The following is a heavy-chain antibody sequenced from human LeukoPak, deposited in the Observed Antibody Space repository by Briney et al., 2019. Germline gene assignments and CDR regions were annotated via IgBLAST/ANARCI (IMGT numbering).Heavy chain of an antibody. Sequence: SGRVSCKASGGTYSSDAISWVRQATGQWLEWMGGIIPIFGTANYAQKFQGRVTITADESTSTAYMELSSLRSEDTAVYYCARTRWGSAIPYFDYWGQGTLVTVSS. V-gene: IGHV1-69*13. CDR2: IIPIFGTA. CDR1: GGTYSSDA. D-gene: IGHD3-10*01. CDR3: ARTRWGSAIPYFDY. J-gene: IGHJ4*02.